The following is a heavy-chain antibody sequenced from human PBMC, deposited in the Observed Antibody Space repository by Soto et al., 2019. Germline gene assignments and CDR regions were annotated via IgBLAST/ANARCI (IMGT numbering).Heavy chain of an antibody. CDR3: ATYDSSGRRLDP. CDR2: TYYRSKWYY. CDR1: GDSVSSNSAA. V-gene: IGHV6-1*01. Sequence: SQTLSLTCAISGDSVSSNSAAWNWIRQSPSRGLEWLGRTYYRSKWYYDYADSVKSRITIAPDTSKNHFSLQLKSVTPEDTGIYYCATYDSSGRRLDPWGQGTTVTVYS. D-gene: IGHD6-6*01. J-gene: IGHJ6*02.